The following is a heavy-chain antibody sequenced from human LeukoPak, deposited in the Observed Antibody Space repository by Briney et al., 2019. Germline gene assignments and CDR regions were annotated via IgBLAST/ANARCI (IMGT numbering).Heavy chain of an antibody. CDR3: ARAWRITMIVVDTAPLDY. D-gene: IGHD3-22*01. CDR1: GYTFTSYY. Sequence: ASVTVSCTASGYTFTSYYMHWVRQAPGQGLEWMGIINPSGGSTSYAQKFQGRVTMTRDTSTSTVYMELSSLRSEDTAVYYCARAWRITMIVVDTAPLDYWGQGTLVTVSS. CDR2: INPSGGST. J-gene: IGHJ4*02. V-gene: IGHV1-46*01.